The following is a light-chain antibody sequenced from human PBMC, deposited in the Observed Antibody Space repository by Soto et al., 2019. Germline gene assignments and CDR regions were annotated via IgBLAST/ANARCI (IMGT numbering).Light chain of an antibody. CDR2: KAS. Sequence: DIQMTQSPSTLSASVGDRLTITCRASQSINSWLAWYQQKPGKAPKILIYKASSLESGVPSRFSGSASGTEFTLPISSLQPDDFATYYCQQYNTYPWTFGQGTKVEVK. V-gene: IGKV1-5*03. J-gene: IGKJ1*01. CDR1: QSINSW. CDR3: QQYNTYPWT.